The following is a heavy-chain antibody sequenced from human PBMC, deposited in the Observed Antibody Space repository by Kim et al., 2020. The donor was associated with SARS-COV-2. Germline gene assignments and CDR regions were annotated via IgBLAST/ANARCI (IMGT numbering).Heavy chain of an antibody. CDR1: GGSISTSSYF. D-gene: IGHD3-22*01. Sequence: SETLSLTCTVSGGSISTSSYFWGWIRQPPGKGLEWIGSVYYSGSTYYNPSLKSRVAISVDTSKNQFSLKLNSVTAADTAVYYCARVDYDSRRGSVDYWGQGTLVTVSS. CDR3: ARVDYDSRRGSVDY. J-gene: IGHJ4*02. CDR2: VYYSGST. V-gene: IGHV4-39*07.